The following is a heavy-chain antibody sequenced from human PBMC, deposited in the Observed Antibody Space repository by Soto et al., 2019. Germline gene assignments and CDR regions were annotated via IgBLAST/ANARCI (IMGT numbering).Heavy chain of an antibody. CDR2: ISWNSGSI. CDR1: GFTFDAYA. D-gene: IGHD4-17*01. J-gene: IGHJ4*02. CDR3: AKDTGGQEDYGDYAVDY. Sequence: EVQLVESGGGLVQPGRSLRLSCAASGFTFDAYAMHWVRQAPGKGLEWVSGISWNSGSIGYADSVKGRFTISRDNAKNSLYLQMNSLRAEDTALYYCAKDTGGQEDYGDYAVDYWVQGPLVTVSS. V-gene: IGHV3-9*01.